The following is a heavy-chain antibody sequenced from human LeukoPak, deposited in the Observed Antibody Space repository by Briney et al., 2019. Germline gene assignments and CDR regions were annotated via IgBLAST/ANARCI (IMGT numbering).Heavy chain of an antibody. CDR1: GASISSYY. V-gene: IGHV4-59*01. D-gene: IGHD3-16*01. Sequence: SETLSLTCTVSGASISSYYWCWIRQPPGKGLEWIGSIYYSGTTNYNPSLKSRVTISIDTSKNQFSLELTSVTAADTAVFYCAKGRASHEYWGQGILVTVSS. J-gene: IGHJ4*02. CDR2: IYYSGTT. CDR3: AKGRASHEY.